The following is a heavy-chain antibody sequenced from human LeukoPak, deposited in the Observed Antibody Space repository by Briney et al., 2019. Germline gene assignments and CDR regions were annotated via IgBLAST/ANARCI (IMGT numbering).Heavy chain of an antibody. CDR3: ARLRRNSDKSGYYYYYDY. CDR1: GFTFSSYS. D-gene: IGHD3-22*01. J-gene: IGHJ4*02. Sequence: PGGSLRLSCAASGFTFSSYSFNWVRQAPGKGLEWVSSVNTVSSYIYYADSVRGRFTISRDNADSSVYLQMNGLRAEDTAVYYCARLRRNSDKSGYYYYYDYWGQGTLVTVSS. CDR2: VNTVSSYI. V-gene: IGHV3-21*01.